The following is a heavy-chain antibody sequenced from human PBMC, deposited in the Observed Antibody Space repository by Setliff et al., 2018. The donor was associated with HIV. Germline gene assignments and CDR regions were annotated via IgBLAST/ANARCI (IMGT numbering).Heavy chain of an antibody. J-gene: IGHJ4*02. Sequence: PGGSLRLSCAASGFTFNSAWMTWVRQAPGKGLEWVGHIKHQDVGGTAEYAAPVKGRFTISRDGSKNTVYLQMNSLKTEDTAVYFCTTDHDGSDMLTAYNSFDCWGQGTLVTVSS. D-gene: IGHD3-9*01. CDR1: GFTFNSAW. CDR2: IKHQDVGGTA. CDR3: TTDHDGSDMLTAYNSFDC. V-gene: IGHV3-15*01.